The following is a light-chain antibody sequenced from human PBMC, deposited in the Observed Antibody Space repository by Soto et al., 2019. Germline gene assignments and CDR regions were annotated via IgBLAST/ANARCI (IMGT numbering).Light chain of an antibody. J-gene: IGLJ3*02. CDR2: LEGSGSY. V-gene: IGLV4-60*02. Sequence: QLVLTQSSSASASLGSSVKLTCTLSSGHSTYIIAWPQQQPGKAPRYLMRLEGSGSYNKGSGVPDRFSGSSSGADRYLTISNLQFEDEADYYCETWDINTRVFGGGTKLTVL. CDR1: SGHSTYI. CDR3: ETWDINTRV.